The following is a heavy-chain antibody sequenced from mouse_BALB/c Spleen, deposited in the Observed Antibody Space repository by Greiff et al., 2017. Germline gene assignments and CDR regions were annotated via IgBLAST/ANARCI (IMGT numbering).Heavy chain of an antibody. D-gene: IGHD2-1*01. CDR1: EYEFPSHD. CDR2: INSDGGST. CDR3: ARQGGNYGGYAMDY. V-gene: IGHV5-2*03. J-gene: IGHJ4*01. Sequence: EVKVEESGGGLVQPGESLKLSCESNEYEFPSHDMSWVRKTPEKRLELVAAINSDGGSTYYPDTMERRFIISRDNTKKTLYLQMSSLRSEDTALYYCARQGGNYGGYAMDYWGQGTSVTVSS.